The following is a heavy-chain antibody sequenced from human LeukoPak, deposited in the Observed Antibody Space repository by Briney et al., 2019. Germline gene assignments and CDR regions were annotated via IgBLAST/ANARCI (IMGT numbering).Heavy chain of an antibody. CDR3: AGAAAGYYYYYGMDV. CDR2: ISSRSSYI. D-gene: IGHD6-13*01. J-gene: IGHJ6*02. CDR1: GITFSSYS. Sequence: GGSLRLSCVASGITFSSYSMNWVRQAPGKGLEWVSSISSRSSYIYYADSVKGRLTISRDNAKNSLYLQMNSLRAEDTAVYYCAGAAAGYYYYYGMDVWGQGTTVTVSS. V-gene: IGHV3-21*01.